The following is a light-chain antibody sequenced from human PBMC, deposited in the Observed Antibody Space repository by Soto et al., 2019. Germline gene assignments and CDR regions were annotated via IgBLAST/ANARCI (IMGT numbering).Light chain of an antibody. CDR3: LQDYSYPRT. J-gene: IGKJ1*01. V-gene: IGKV1-6*01. CDR1: QAIRTD. Sequence: ASQITQSPSSLSASVGDRVTITCRASQAIRTDLGWYQQRPGKAPKLLIYGTSNLQSGVPSRFSGSGSGTDFTLTINSLQPEDFATYYCLQDYSYPRTFGQGTKVDIK. CDR2: GTS.